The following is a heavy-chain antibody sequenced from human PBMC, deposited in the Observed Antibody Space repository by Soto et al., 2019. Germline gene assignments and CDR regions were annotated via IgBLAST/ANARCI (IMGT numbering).Heavy chain of an antibody. CDR3: AKDMKTIFGGYYYYYGMDV. Sequence: GGSLRLSCAASGFTFSSYAMSWVRQAPGKGLEWVSAISGSGGSTYYADSVKGRFTISRDNSKNTLYLQMNSLRAEDTAVYYCAKDMKTIFGGYYYYYGMDVWGQGTTVTVSS. V-gene: IGHV3-23*01. D-gene: IGHD3-3*01. CDR2: ISGSGGST. J-gene: IGHJ6*02. CDR1: GFTFSSYA.